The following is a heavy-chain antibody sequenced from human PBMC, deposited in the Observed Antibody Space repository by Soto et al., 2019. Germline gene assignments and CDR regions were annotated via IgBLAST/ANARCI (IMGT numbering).Heavy chain of an antibody. CDR2: INPSGST. J-gene: IGHJ5*02. V-gene: IGHV4-34*01. CDR3: ARTTGGLQYKWFDP. Sequence: SETLSLTCAVYGGSFSGYYWSWIRQPPGKGLEWIGEINPSGSTNYNPSLKSRVTISVDTSKNQFSLKLSSVTAAAKDVYYCARTTGGLQYKWFDPWGQGTLVTVSS. CDR1: GGSFSGYY. D-gene: IGHD4-4*01.